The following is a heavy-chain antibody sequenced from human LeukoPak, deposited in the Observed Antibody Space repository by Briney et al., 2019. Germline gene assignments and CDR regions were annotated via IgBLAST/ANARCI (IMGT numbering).Heavy chain of an antibody. CDR2: IKQDGSEK. Sequence: PGGSLRLSCAGSGLTFSSYSMNWVCQAPGKGLEWVANIKQDGSEKYYVDSVKGRFTISRDNAKNSLYLQMNSLRAEDTAVYYCARDPSGRPYDYWGQGTLVTVSS. J-gene: IGHJ4*02. V-gene: IGHV3-7*01. CDR1: GLTFSSYS. CDR3: ARDPSGRPYDY. D-gene: IGHD3-10*01.